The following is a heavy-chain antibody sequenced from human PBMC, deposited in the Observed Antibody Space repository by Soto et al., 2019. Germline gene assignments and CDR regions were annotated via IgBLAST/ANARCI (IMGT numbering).Heavy chain of an antibody. Sequence: SETLSLTCTVAGGSINSGGYSRNWFRQPPGKGLECIGYIYYSGTTYYNPSLKSRLTISVDTSKNQFSLNLRSVTAADTAAYYCAREGDCTNGVCYDYWGQGILVTVSS. J-gene: IGHJ4*02. CDR2: IYYSGTT. D-gene: IGHD2-8*01. V-gene: IGHV4-30-4*01. CDR1: GGSINSGGYS. CDR3: AREGDCTNGVCYDY.